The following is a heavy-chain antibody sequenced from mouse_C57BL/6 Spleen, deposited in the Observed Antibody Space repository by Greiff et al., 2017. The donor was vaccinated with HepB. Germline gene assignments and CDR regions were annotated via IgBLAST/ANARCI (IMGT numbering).Heavy chain of an antibody. V-gene: IGHV1-69*01. CDR2: IDPSDSYT. CDR3: ARSDSNLYYAMDY. Sequence: QVQLQQPGAELVMPGASVKLSCKASGYTFTSYWMHWVKQRPGQGLEWIGEIDPSDSYTNYNQKFKGKSTLTVDKSSSTAYMQLSSLTSEDSAVYYLARSDSNLYYAMDYWGQGTSVTVSS. CDR1: GYTFTSYW. D-gene: IGHD2-5*01. J-gene: IGHJ4*01.